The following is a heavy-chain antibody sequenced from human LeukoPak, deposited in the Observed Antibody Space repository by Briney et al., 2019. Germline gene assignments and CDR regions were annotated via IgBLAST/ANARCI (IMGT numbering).Heavy chain of an antibody. CDR2: IYYSGNT. J-gene: IGHJ6*03. CDR3: AREDTAMVTHNYYYYMDV. D-gene: IGHD5-18*01. V-gene: IGHV4-59*01. Sequence: TSETLSLTCTVSGGSISSYYWSWIRQPPGKGLEWIGYIYYSGNTNYNPSLKSRVTISVDTSKNQFSLRLSSVTAADTAVYYCAREDTAMVTHNYYYYMDVWGKGTTVTVSS. CDR1: GGSISSYY.